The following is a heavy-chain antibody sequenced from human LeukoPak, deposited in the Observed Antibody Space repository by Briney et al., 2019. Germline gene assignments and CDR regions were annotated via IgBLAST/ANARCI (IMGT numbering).Heavy chain of an antibody. J-gene: IGHJ4*02. V-gene: IGHV3-30*18. Sequence: GGSLRLSCVASGFIFSNYGMHWVRQAPGKGLEWMAYISYDGNNRDSVDSVRGRFTISRDNSKKTLYLQMNSLTAEDTAVYYCVKDKGYDYRDGFDFWGQGTLLTVSS. CDR3: VKDKGYDYRDGFDF. CDR2: ISYDGNNR. D-gene: IGHD4-17*01. CDR1: GFIFSNYG.